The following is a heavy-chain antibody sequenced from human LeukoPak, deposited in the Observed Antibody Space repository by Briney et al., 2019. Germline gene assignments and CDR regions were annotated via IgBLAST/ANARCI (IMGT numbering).Heavy chain of an antibody. V-gene: IGHV3-48*03. J-gene: IGHJ3*02. D-gene: IGHD2-15*01. CDR3: ARALRLGYCSGGSCYSDAFDI. CDR2: ISSSGSTK. Sequence: PGGSLRLSCAASGFTFSSYEMNWVRQAPGKGLEWVSYISSSGSTKYYADSVKGRLTISRDNAKNSLYLQMNSLRAEDTAVYYCARALRLGYCSGGSCYSDAFDIWGQGTMVTVSS. CDR1: GFTFSSYE.